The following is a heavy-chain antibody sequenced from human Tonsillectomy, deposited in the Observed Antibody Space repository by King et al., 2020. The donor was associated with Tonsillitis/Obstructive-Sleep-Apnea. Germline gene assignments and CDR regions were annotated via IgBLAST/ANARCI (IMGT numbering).Heavy chain of an antibody. CDR2: IFYSGCT. CDR3: ARDHCSSTSCYGNYYYMDV. V-gene: IGHV4-59*01. CDR1: GGSISRYY. Sequence: VQLQESGPGLVKPSETLSLTCTVSGGSISRYYWSWIRQPPGKGLEWIGYIFYSGCTNYNPSLKIRVTISVDTSKNQFSLKLSSVTAADTAAYYCARDHCSSTSCYGNYYYMDVWGKGTTVTVSS. J-gene: IGHJ6*03. D-gene: IGHD2-2*01.